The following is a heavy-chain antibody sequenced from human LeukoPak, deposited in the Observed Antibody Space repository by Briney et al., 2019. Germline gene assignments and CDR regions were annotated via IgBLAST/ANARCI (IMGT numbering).Heavy chain of an antibody. V-gene: IGHV3-9*01. J-gene: IGHJ3*02. D-gene: IGHD3-10*02. Sequence: PGGSLRLSCAASGFTFDDYAMHWVRQARGKGLEWVSGISWNSGSIGYADSVKGRFTISRDNAKNSLYLQMNSLRAEDTALYYCAKEMLGPFDIWGQGTMVTVSS. CDR2: ISWNSGSI. CDR1: GFTFDDYA. CDR3: AKEMLGPFDI.